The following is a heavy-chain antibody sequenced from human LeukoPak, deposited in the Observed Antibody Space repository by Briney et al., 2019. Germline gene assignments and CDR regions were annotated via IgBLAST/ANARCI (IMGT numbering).Heavy chain of an antibody. CDR1: GFTVSSNY. D-gene: IGHD3-3*01. V-gene: IGHV3-66*02. J-gene: IGHJ6*03. CDR2: IFSGGST. Sequence: GGSLRLSCAASGFTVSSNYMSWVRQAPGKGLEWVSVIFSGGSTYYADSVKGRFTISRDNSKNTLYLQMNSLRAEDTAVYYCAREYYDFWSGLYYYYRDVWGKGTTVTVSS. CDR3: AREYYDFWSGLYYYYRDV.